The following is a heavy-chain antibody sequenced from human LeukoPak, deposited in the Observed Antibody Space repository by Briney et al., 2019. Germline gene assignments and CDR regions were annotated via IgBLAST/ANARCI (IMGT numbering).Heavy chain of an antibody. CDR2: INHSGST. CDR1: GGSFSGYY. V-gene: IGHV4-34*01. CDR3: ARGIGT. D-gene: IGHD6-13*01. Sequence: SETPSLTCAVYGGSFSGYYWSWIRQPPGKGLEWIGEINHSGSTNYNPSLKSRVTISVDTSKNQFSLKLSSVTAADTAVYYCARGIGTWGQGTLVTVSS. J-gene: IGHJ4*02.